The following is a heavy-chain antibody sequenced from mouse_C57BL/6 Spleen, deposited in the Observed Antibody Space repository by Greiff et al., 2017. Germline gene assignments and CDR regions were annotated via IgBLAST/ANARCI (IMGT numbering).Heavy chain of an antibody. J-gene: IGHJ3*01. V-gene: IGHV2-6*01. CDR2: IWGVGST. CDR1: GFSLTSYG. D-gene: IGHD2-5*01. CDR3: ATHSNHGGFAY. Sequence: VKLVESGPGLVAPSQSLSITCTVSGFSLTSYGVDWVRQSPGKGLEWLGVIWGVGSTNYNSALKSRLSISKDNSKSQVFLKMNSLQTDDTAMYYCATHSNHGGFAYWGQGTLVTVSA.